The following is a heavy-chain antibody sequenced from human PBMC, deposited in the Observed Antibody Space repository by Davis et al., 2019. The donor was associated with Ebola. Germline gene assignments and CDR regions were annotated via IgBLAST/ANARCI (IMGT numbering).Heavy chain of an antibody. CDR2: IYSGGST. Sequence: GESLKISCAASGFTVSSNYMSWVRQAPGKGLEWVSVIYSGGSTYYADSVKGRFTISRDNSKNTLYLQMNSLRAEDTAVYYCARSGWYYFDYWGQGTLVTVFS. J-gene: IGHJ4*02. CDR1: GFTVSSNY. CDR3: ARSGWYYFDY. V-gene: IGHV3-66*01. D-gene: IGHD6-19*01.